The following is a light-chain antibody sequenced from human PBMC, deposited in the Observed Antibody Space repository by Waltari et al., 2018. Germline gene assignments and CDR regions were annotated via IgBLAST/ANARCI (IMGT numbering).Light chain of an antibody. Sequence: SYVLTQPPSVSVAPGKTARITCGGNNIGSRSVHWYQQKTGQAPVLVVYDDSDRPSGIPERFSGSNPGNTATLTISRVEAGDEADYYCQVWDSSSDHPVVFSGGTKLTVL. J-gene: IGLJ2*01. V-gene: IGLV3-21*03. CDR2: DDS. CDR3: QVWDSSSDHPVV. CDR1: NIGSRS.